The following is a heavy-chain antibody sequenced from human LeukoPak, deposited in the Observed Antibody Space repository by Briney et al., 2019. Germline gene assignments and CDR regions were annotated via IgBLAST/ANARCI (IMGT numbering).Heavy chain of an antibody. V-gene: IGHV4-34*01. Sequence: SETLSLTCAVYGGSFSGYYWSWIRQPPGKGLEWIGEINHSGSTNYNPSLKSRVTISVDTSKNQFSLKLSSVTAADTAVYYCARARVYCSGGSCYFKALLYYFDYWGQGTLVTVSS. CDR3: ARARVYCSGGSCYFKALLYYFDY. CDR1: GGSFSGYY. CDR2: INHSGST. D-gene: IGHD2-15*01. J-gene: IGHJ4*02.